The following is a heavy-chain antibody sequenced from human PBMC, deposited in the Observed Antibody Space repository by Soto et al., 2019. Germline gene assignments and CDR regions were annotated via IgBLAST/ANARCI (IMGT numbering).Heavy chain of an antibody. CDR3: ARDGFRITMVRGATRSWFDP. Sequence: ASVKVSCKASGYTFTSYYMHWVRQAPGQGLEWMGIINPSGGSTSYAQKFQGRVTMTRDTSTSTVYMELSSLRSEDTAVYYCARDGFRITMVRGATRSWFDPWGQGTLVTVSS. V-gene: IGHV1-46*03. D-gene: IGHD3-10*01. CDR1: GYTFTSYY. J-gene: IGHJ5*02. CDR2: INPSGGST.